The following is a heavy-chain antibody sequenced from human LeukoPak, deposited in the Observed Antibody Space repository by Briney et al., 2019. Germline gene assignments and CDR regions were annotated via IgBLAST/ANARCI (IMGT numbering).Heavy chain of an antibody. V-gene: IGHV3-20*04. CDR1: GFTFDDYG. CDR3: VRFAAGGSYYYYMDV. D-gene: IGHD6-25*01. J-gene: IGHJ6*03. Sequence: PGGSLRLSCSASGFTFDDYGMSWVRQAPGKGLEWISGVNWNGGSTGYADSVKGRFTISRDNAKNSLYLQMNSLRADDTAVYYCVRFAAGGSYYYYMDVWGKGTTVTVSS. CDR2: VNWNGGST.